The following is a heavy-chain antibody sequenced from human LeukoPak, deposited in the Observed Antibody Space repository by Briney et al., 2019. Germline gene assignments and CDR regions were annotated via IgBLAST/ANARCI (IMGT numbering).Heavy chain of an antibody. CDR1: GFTFSSYW. V-gene: IGHV3-7*01. CDR3: ARSRSLHDY. J-gene: IGHJ4*02. Sequence: GGSLRLSCAASGFTFSSYWMSWVRQAPGKGLEWEANINQDGSEKYYVDSVKGRFTISRDNAKNSLYLQMNSLGTEDTALYYCARSRSLHDYWGQGTLVTVSS. CDR2: INQDGSEK.